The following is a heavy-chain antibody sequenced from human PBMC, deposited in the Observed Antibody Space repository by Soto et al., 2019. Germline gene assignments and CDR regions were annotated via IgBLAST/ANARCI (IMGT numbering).Heavy chain of an antibody. CDR3: ARGTDYYDSSGYPLHLYYFDY. J-gene: IGHJ4*02. CDR1: GYTFTSYD. V-gene: IGHV1-8*01. CDR2: MNPNSGNT. D-gene: IGHD3-22*01. Sequence: QVQLVQSGAEVKKPGASVKVSCKASGYTFTSYDINWVRQATGQGLEWMGWMNPNSGNTGYAQKFQVRVTMTRNTSISTAYMELSSLRSEDTAVYYCARGTDYYDSSGYPLHLYYFDYWGQGTLVTVSS.